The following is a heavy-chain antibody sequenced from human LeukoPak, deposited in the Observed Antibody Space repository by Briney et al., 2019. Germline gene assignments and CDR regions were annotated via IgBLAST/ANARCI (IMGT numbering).Heavy chain of an antibody. CDR3: ARAPSSTSCSDY. D-gene: IGHD2-2*01. V-gene: IGHV1-18*01. CDR2: ISAYNGNT. CDR1: GYTFTSYG. Sequence: ASVKVSCKASGYTFTSYGISWVLQAPGQGLEWMGWISAYNGNTNYAQKLQGRVTMTTDTSTSTAYMELRSLRSDDTAVYYCARAPSSTSCSDYWGQGTLVTVSS. J-gene: IGHJ4*02.